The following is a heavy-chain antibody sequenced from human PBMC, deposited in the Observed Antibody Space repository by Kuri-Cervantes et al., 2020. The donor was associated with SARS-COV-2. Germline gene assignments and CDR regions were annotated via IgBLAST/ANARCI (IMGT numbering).Heavy chain of an antibody. CDR3: ARGSDPARRVMIVVGGWFDP. V-gene: IGHV1-69*10. D-gene: IGHD3-22*01. J-gene: IGHJ5*02. CDR1: GYTLTELP. CDR2: TILILGIA. Sequence: SVKVSCKVSGYTLTELPMHWVRQAPGQGLEWMGATILILGIANYAQKFQGRVTITADKSTSTAYMELSSLRSEDTAVYYCARGSDPARRVMIVVGGWFDPWGQGTLVTVSS.